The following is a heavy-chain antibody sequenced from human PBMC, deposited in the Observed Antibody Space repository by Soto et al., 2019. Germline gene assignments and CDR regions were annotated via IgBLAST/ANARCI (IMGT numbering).Heavy chain of an antibody. CDR2: ISAYNGNT. V-gene: IGHV1-18*01. CDR1: GYTFSTYS. Sequence: ASVKVSCKASGYTFSTYSVTWVRQAPGQGLEWMGWISAYNGNTNYAQKLQGRVTMTTDTSTSTAYMELRSLRSDDTAVYYCARDPWYYYMDVWGKGTTITVSS. CDR3: ARDPWYYYMDV. J-gene: IGHJ6*03.